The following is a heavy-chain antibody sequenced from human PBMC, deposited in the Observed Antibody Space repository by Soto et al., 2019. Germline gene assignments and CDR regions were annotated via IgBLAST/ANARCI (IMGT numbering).Heavy chain of an antibody. CDR2: ISSTTDTI. D-gene: IGHD6-19*01. J-gene: IGHJ6*02. CDR1: GFTFNTYA. CDR3: ARGKIAMPGTQYYGMDV. V-gene: IGHV3-48*02. Sequence: EVRLVESGGGLVQPGGSLRLSCAASGFTFNTYAMNWVRQAPGKGLEWISYISSTTDTIYYADSVRGRFTISRDNAKNSLYLQMNSLRDEDTSVYYCARGKIAMPGTQYYGMDVWGHGTTVTVSS.